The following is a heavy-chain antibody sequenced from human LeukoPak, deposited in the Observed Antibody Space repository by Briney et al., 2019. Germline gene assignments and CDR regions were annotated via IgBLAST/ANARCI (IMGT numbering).Heavy chain of an antibody. J-gene: IGHJ5*02. CDR3: AGYEGSAPFDP. CDR1: GFIFSNYY. Sequence: GGSLRLSCAASGFIFSNYYIHWVRQAPGKGLVWLSRTNSDGSDTIYADSVKGRFTISRDNSKNTLYLQMNSLRAEDTAVYYCAGYEGSAPFDPWGQGTLVTVSS. D-gene: IGHD3-3*01. CDR2: TNSDGSDT. V-gene: IGHV3-74*01.